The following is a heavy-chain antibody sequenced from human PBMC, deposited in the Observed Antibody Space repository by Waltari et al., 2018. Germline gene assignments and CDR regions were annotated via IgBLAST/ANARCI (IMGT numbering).Heavy chain of an antibody. Sequence: QLQLQESGPGLVKPSETLSLTCTVSGGSISSSSYYWGWIRQPPGKGLEWIGSIYYCGSTYYNPSLNGRVTISVDTSKNQFSLKLSSVTAADTAVYYCARDVLVAGSGWFDPWGQGTLVTVSS. CDR2: IYYCGST. V-gene: IGHV4-39*07. CDR3: ARDVLVAGSGWFDP. D-gene: IGHD6-19*01. CDR1: GGSISSSSYY. J-gene: IGHJ5*02.